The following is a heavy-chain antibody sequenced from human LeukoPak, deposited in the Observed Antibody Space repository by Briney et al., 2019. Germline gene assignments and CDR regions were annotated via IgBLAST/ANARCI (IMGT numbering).Heavy chain of an antibody. V-gene: IGHV4-34*01. D-gene: IGHD2-15*01. CDR2: INHSGST. J-gene: IGHJ4*02. CDR1: GGSFSGYY. CDR3: ARGLVVVVAATHFDY. Sequence: SETLSLTCAVYGGSFSGYYWSWIRQPPGKGLEWIGEINHSGSTNYNPSLKSRVTISVDTSKNQFSLKLSSVTAADTAGYYCARGLVVVVAATHFDYWGQGTLVTVSS.